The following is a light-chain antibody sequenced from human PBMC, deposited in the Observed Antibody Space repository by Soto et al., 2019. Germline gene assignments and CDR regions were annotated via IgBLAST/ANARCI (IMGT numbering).Light chain of an antibody. V-gene: IGKV3-11*01. CDR1: QSVSSY. CDR2: GAS. Sequence: EIVLTQSPATLSLSPGERATLSCRASQSVSSYLAWYQQKPGQAPRLLIYGASSRATGIPVRFSGSGFGTDFTLTISSLEAEDSAVYYCQQRSNWPSITFGQGTRLEIK. CDR3: QQRSNWPSIT. J-gene: IGKJ5*01.